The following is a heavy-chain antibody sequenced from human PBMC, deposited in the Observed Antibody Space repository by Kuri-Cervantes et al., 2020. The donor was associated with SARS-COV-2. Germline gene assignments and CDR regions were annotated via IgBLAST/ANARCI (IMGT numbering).Heavy chain of an antibody. Sequence: ETLSLTCAVSGLRFSSQTMSWVRQAAGKGLEWVSGISGSGGSTYYADSVEGRFTISRDNSKNIVYMQMNSLRAEDTAVYYCARGLGYCSSTSCYNGDYYYYYMDVWGKGTTVTVSS. D-gene: IGHD2-2*02. CDR2: ISGSGGST. J-gene: IGHJ6*03. CDR3: ARGLGYCSSTSCYNGDYYYYYMDV. V-gene: IGHV3-23*01. CDR1: GLRFSSQT.